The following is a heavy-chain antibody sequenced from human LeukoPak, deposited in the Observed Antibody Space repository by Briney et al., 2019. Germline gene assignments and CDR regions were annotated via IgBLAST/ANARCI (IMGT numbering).Heavy chain of an antibody. Sequence: SETLSLTCTVSGGSISSYYWSWIRQPPGKGLEWIGYIYYSGSTNYNPSLKSRVTISVDTSKNQFSLKLSSVTAADTAVYYCARGFHFYGDYNPFDYWGQGTLVTVSS. V-gene: IGHV4-59*01. CDR3: ARGFHFYGDYNPFDY. J-gene: IGHJ4*02. CDR2: IYYSGST. D-gene: IGHD4-17*01. CDR1: GGSISSYY.